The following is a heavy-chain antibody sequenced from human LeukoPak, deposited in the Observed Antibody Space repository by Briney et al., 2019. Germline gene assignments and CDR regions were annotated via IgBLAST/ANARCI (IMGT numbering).Heavy chain of an antibody. Sequence: GGSLRLSCAASGFTFSSYAMTWVRQAPGKGLEWVSGISGSGGSTHYADSVKGRFTISRDSSKNTLYLQMNSLRAEDTAVYYCAKDTYTHSGTYYLYYFDYWGQGTLVTVSS. V-gene: IGHV3-23*01. CDR3: AKDTYTHSGTYYLYYFDY. D-gene: IGHD1-26*01. CDR1: GFTFSSYA. CDR2: ISGSGGST. J-gene: IGHJ4*02.